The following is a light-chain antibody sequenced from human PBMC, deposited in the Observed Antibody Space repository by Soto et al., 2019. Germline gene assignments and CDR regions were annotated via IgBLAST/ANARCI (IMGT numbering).Light chain of an antibody. CDR2: GAS. V-gene: IGKV3-20*01. CDR1: QSVSANY. CDR3: QQYDVWPALT. Sequence: EIVLTQSPGSLSLSPGERATLSCRASQSVSANYLSWYQQRPGQAPRLLIYGASNRATDIPDRFSGSGSGTEFTLTISRVEPEDVAVYYCQQYDVWPALTFGGGTKVEIK. J-gene: IGKJ4*01.